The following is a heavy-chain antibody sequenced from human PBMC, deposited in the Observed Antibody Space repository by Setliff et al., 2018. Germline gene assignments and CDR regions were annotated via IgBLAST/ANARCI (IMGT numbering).Heavy chain of an antibody. J-gene: IGHJ6*03. D-gene: IGHD2-21*02. Sequence: SETLSLTCSFSDCSLAKCYYWGWIRQAPGKGLEWIGSVYHDGRTNYSPSLKSRLIISVDTSNNQFSLKLDSVTAADTAMYYCARDHGVVTPEGYYYYMDVWGKGTTVTVSS. CDR3: ARDHGVVTPEGYYYYMDV. V-gene: IGHV4-38-2*02. CDR1: DCSLAKCYY. CDR2: VYHDGRT.